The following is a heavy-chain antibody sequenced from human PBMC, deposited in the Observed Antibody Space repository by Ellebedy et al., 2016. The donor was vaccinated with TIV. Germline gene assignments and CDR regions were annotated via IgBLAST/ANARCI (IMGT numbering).Heavy chain of an antibody. CDR3: ARSPRGGQLVRRVNWFDP. CDR2: IYYSGST. V-gene: IGHV4-39*01. Sequence: SETLSLXCTVSGGSISSSSYYWGWIRQPPGKGLEWIGSIYYSGSTYYNPSLKSRVTISVDTSKNQFSLKLSSVTAADTAVYYCARSPRGGQLVRRVNWFDPWGQGTLVTVSS. J-gene: IGHJ5*02. D-gene: IGHD6-6*01. CDR1: GGSISSSSYY.